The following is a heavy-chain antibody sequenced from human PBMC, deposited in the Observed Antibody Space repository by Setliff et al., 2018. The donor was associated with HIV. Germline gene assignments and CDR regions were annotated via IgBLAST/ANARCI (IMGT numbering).Heavy chain of an antibody. CDR3: ARGEPTILIEPAAFFGH. CDR1: GFTFSSYS. J-gene: IGHJ4*02. D-gene: IGHD2-2*01. Sequence: GSLRLSCAASGFTFSSYSMNWVRQAPGKGLEWVSSISSDSSHILDADSVKGRFTISRDNTRNSLYLQMNSLRAEDTAVYYCARGEPTILIEPAAFFGHWGQGTLVTVSS. CDR2: ISSDSSHI. V-gene: IGHV3-21*01.